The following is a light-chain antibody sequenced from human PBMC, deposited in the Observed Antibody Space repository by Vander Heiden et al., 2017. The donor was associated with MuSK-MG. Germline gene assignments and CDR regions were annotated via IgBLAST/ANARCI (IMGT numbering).Light chain of an antibody. CDR3: QQCDNWAQT. J-gene: IGKJ2*01. V-gene: IGKV3-11*01. CDR2: DAS. CDR1: QNINTY. Sequence: EIVLTQSPGTLSLSPGERATLSCRASQNINTYLAWYQQKPGQAPRLLIYDASNRATGIPARFSGYGSGTDFTLTISSLEPEDVAVYFCQQCDNWAQTFGPGTKLEIK.